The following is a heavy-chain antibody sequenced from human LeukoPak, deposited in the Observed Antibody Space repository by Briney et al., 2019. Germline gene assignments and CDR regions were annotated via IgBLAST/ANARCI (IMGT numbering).Heavy chain of an antibody. J-gene: IGHJ4*02. CDR3: ARARSSSWVFDY. Sequence: GASVKVSCKASGYTFTSYDINWVRQAPGQRLEWMGWINAGNGNTKYSQKFQGRVTITRDTSASTAYMELSSLRSEDTAVYYCARARSSSWVFDYWGQGTLVTISS. V-gene: IGHV1-3*01. D-gene: IGHD6-13*01. CDR1: GYTFTSYD. CDR2: INAGNGNT.